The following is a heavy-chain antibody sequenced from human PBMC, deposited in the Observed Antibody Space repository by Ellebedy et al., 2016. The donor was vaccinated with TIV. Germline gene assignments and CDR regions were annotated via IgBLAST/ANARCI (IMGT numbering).Heavy chain of an antibody. V-gene: IGHV3-74*01. J-gene: IGHJ4*02. CDR1: GFTFSSYW. D-gene: IGHD1-26*01. CDR2: ISSDGTTT. CDR3: ARVGGSNPFDY. Sequence: GESLKISCAASGFTFSSYWMDWVRQAPGKGLVWVSRISSDGTTTFYADSVKGRFTISRDNAKNTLYLQMTSLTAKDTAVYYCARVGGSNPFDYWGQGTLVTVSS.